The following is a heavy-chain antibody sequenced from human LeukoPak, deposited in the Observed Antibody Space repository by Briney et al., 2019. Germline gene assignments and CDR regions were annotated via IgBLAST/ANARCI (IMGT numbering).Heavy chain of an antibody. CDR3: ARRPLWIVGATCNWFDP. D-gene: IGHD1-26*01. V-gene: IGHV4-4*02. J-gene: IGHJ5*02. CDR1: GGSISSSNW. CDR2: IYHSGST. Sequence: ASETLSLTCAVSGGSISSSNWWSWLRQPPGKGLEWIGEIYHSGSTNYNPSLKSRVTISVDKSKNQFSLKLSSVTAAYTAVYYCARRPLWIVGATCNWFDPWGQRTVVTVSS.